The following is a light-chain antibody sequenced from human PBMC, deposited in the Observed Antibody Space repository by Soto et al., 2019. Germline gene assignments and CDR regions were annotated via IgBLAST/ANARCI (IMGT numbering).Light chain of an antibody. Sequence: AIQMTQSPSSLYASVGDRVTITCRASQGIRTELGWYQQKPGKAPRLLIYGASTVQGGVPSMFSGSGSGTAFTLTISSLQPEDFATYYCLQDNSYPRTFGQGTKVEIK. CDR3: LQDNSYPRT. CDR2: GAS. CDR1: QGIRTE. V-gene: IGKV1-6*01. J-gene: IGKJ1*01.